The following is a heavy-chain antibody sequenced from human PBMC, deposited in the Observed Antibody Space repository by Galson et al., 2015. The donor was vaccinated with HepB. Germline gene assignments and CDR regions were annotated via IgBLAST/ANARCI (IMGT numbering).Heavy chain of an antibody. D-gene: IGHD3-10*01. CDR3: ARGGSGSYSPYYYGMDV. Sequence: LSLTCAVYGGSFSGYYWSWIRQPPGKGLEWIGEINHSGSTNYNPSLKSRVTISVDTSKNQFSLKLSSVTAADTAVYYCARGGSGSYSPYYYGMDVWGQGTTVTVSS. J-gene: IGHJ6*02. V-gene: IGHV4-34*01. CDR1: GGSFSGYY. CDR2: INHSGST.